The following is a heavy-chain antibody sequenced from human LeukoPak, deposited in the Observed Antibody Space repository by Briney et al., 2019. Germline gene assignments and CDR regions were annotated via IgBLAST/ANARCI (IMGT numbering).Heavy chain of an antibody. Sequence: PGGSLRLSCAASGFTFSSYGMSWIRQAPGKGLEWVSYISSSGSTIYYADSVKGRFTISRDNAKNSLYLQMNSLRAEDTAVYYCARALRGYSYGTFYYYYMDVWGKGTTVTVSS. CDR1: GFTFSSYG. CDR3: ARALRGYSYGTFYYYYMDV. CDR2: ISSSGSTI. V-gene: IGHV3-48*04. D-gene: IGHD5-18*01. J-gene: IGHJ6*03.